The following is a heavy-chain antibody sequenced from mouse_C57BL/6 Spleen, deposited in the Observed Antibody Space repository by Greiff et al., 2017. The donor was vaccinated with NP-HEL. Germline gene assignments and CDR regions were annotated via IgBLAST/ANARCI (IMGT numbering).Heavy chain of an antibody. V-gene: IGHV1-42*01. D-gene: IGHD2-1*01. J-gene: IGHJ3*01. CDR3: AIYYGNPAWFAY. CDR2: INPSTGGT. CDR1: GYSFTGYY. Sequence: VQLKESGPELVKPGASVKISCKASGYSFTGYYMNWVKQSPEKSLEWIGEINPSTGGTTYNQKFKAKATLTVDKSSSTAYMQLKSLTSEDSAVYYCAIYYGNPAWFAYWGQGTLVTVSA.